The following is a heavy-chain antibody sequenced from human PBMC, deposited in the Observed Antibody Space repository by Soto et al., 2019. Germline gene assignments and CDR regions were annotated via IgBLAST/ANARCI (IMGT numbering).Heavy chain of an antibody. CDR2: IYSGGST. CDR3: ARDRARYSSGWIDY. Sequence: EVQLVESGGGLVQPGGSLRLSCAASGFTVSSNYMSWVRQAPGKGLEWVSVIYSGGSTYYADSVKGRFTISRDNSXNTLYLQMNSLRAEDTAVYYCARDRARYSSGWIDYWGQGTLVTVSS. V-gene: IGHV3-66*01. J-gene: IGHJ4*02. D-gene: IGHD6-19*01. CDR1: GFTVSSNY.